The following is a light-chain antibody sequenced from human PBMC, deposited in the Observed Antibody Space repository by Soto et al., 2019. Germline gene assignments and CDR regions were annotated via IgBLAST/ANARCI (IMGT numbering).Light chain of an antibody. CDR3: GSWDSSLTAGV. Sequence: QSMLTQPPSVSAAPGQTVTIPCSGSSSNIGKNYVSWYQQLPGKAPKLLIYESNKRPSGIPDRFSGSRSGTSATLGITGLQTGDEADYYCGSWDSSLTAGVFGGGTKLPS. CDR1: SSNIGKNY. CDR2: ESN. J-gene: IGLJ3*02. V-gene: IGLV1-51*01.